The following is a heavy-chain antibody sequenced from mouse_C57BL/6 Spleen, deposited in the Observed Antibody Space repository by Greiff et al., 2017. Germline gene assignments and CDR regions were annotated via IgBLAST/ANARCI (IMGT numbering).Heavy chain of an antibody. CDR3: AMRANWDVDY. Sequence: QVQLQQPGAELVMPGASVKLSCKASGYTFTSYWMHWVKQRPGQGLEWIGEIDPSDSYTNYNQKFKGKSTLTVDKSSSTAYMQLSSLTSEDSAVYYCAMRANWDVDYWGQGTTLTVSS. V-gene: IGHV1-69*01. D-gene: IGHD4-1*01. CDR1: GYTFTSYW. J-gene: IGHJ2*01. CDR2: IDPSDSYT.